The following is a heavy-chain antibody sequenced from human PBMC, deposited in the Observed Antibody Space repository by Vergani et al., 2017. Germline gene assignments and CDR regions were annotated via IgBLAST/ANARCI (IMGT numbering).Heavy chain of an antibody. Sequence: QVQLVQSGAEVKKPGAAVKVSCKASGYYFTDNYLHWVRQAPGQGLEWMGRITPQNGGTQYAEKFKGRVTMTRDTSITTAYMELTSLTSDDTAVYYCARARSFTMIVVVITGEDAFDIWGQGTMVTVSS. D-gene: IGHD3-22*01. V-gene: IGHV1-2*02. J-gene: IGHJ3*02. CDR2: ITPQNGGT. CDR3: ARARSFTMIVVVITGEDAFDI. CDR1: GYYFTDNY.